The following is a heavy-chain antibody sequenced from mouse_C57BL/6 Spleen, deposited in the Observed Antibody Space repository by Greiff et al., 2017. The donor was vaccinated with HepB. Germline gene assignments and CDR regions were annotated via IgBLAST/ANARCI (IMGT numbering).Heavy chain of an antibody. CDR1: GYTFTTYP. D-gene: IGHD1-1*01. J-gene: IGHJ1*03. V-gene: IGHV1-47*01. CDR2: FHPYNDDT. Sequence: QVQLQQSGAELVKPGASVKMSCKASGYTFTTYPIEWMKQNHGKSLEWIGNFHPYNDDTKYNEKLKGKATLTVEKSSSTVYLELSRLTSDDSAVYYFATGDYYGSSHWYFDVWGTGTPVTVSS. CDR3: ATGDYYGSSHWYFDV.